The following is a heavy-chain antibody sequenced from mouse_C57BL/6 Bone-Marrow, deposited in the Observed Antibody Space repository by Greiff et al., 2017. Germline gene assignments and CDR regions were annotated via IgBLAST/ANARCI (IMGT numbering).Heavy chain of an antibody. CDR3: ARFLFITTVVAPYYYAMDY. D-gene: IGHD1-1*01. Sequence: VQLQQSGAELVKPGASVKLSCTASGFNIKDYYMHWVKQRTEQGLEWIGRIDPEDGETKYAPKFQGKATITADTSSNTAYLQLSSLTSEDTAVYYCARFLFITTVVAPYYYAMDYWGQGTSVTVSS. J-gene: IGHJ4*01. V-gene: IGHV14-2*01. CDR1: GFNIKDYY. CDR2: IDPEDGET.